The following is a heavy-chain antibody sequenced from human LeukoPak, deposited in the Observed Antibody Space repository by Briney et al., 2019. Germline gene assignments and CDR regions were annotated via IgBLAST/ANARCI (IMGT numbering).Heavy chain of an antibody. CDR1: GFALGTYW. J-gene: IGHJ4*02. Sequence: PGGSLRLSCAASGFALGTYWMHWVRQAPGKGLEWVSRINEDATTITYADSVKGRFIISRDNSKKSLYLQMNNLRAEDTAVYYCVRDLILVWTAGDDFDFWGQGTLVIVSS. V-gene: IGHV3-74*01. CDR2: INEDATTI. D-gene: IGHD3/OR15-3a*01. CDR3: VRDLILVWTAGDDFDF.